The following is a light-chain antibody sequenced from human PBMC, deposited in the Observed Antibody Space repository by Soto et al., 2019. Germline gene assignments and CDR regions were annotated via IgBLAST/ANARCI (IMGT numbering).Light chain of an antibody. CDR3: ATWDDSLTVV. Sequence: QSVLTQPPSASGTPGQRVTISCSGSSSNIGSYAVNWYQHLPGTAPKLLIYTNYERPSGVPDRFSGSKSGTSASLAISGLQSEDEADYYCATWDDSLTVVFGGGTKVTVL. V-gene: IGLV1-44*01. J-gene: IGLJ3*02. CDR1: SSNIGSYA. CDR2: TNY.